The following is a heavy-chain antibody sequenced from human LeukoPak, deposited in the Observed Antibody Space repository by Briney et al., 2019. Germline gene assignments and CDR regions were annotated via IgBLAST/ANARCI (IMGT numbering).Heavy chain of an antibody. CDR2: IYYSGST. D-gene: IGHD3-10*01. V-gene: IGHV4-39*07. CDR3: ARWYYYGSGSYYNYFDY. Sequence: SETLSLTCTVSGGSISSSSYYWGWIRQPPGKGLEWIGSIYYSGSTYYNPSLKSRVTISVDTSKNQFSLKLSSVTAADTAVYYCARWYYYGSGSYYNYFDYWGQGTLVTVSS. J-gene: IGHJ4*02. CDR1: GGSISSSSYY.